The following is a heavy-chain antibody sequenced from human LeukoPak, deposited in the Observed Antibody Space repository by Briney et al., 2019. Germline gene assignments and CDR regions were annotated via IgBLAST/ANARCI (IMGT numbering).Heavy chain of an antibody. CDR3: AKVEYSSSWYALYY. V-gene: IGHV3-30*18. CDR2: ISYDGSNK. D-gene: IGHD6-13*01. J-gene: IGHJ4*02. Sequence: GRSLRLSCAASGFTFSSYGMHWVRQAPGKGLEWVAVISYDGSNKYYADSVKGRFTISRDNSKNTLYLQMNSLRAEDTAVYYCAKVEYSSSWYALYYWGQGTLVTVSS. CDR1: GFTFSSYG.